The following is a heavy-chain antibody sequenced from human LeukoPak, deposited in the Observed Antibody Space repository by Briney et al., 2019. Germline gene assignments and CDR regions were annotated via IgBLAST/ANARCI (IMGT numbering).Heavy chain of an antibody. D-gene: IGHD4-17*01. CDR2: ISYDGGNK. Sequence: GGSLRLSCAASGFTFSSYAMHWVRQAPGKGLEWVAVISYDGGNKYYADSAKGRFTISRDNSKNTLYLQMNSLRGEDTAVYHCAKDRMVTTGLGALDIWGPGTMVTVSS. J-gene: IGHJ3*02. CDR1: GFTFSSYA. V-gene: IGHV3-30-3*01. CDR3: AKDRMVTTGLGALDI.